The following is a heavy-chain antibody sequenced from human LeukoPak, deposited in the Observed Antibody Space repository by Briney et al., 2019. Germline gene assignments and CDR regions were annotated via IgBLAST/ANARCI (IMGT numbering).Heavy chain of an antibody. J-gene: IGHJ4*02. CDR2: INHSGST. CDR3: ARRYSSSSLWAY. CDR1: GGSFSGYY. V-gene: IGHV4-34*01. D-gene: IGHD6-6*01. Sequence: SETLSLTCAVYGGSFSGYYWSWIRQPPGKGLEWIGEINHSGSTNYNPSLKSRDTISVDTSKNQFSLKLSSVTAADTAVYYCARRYSSSSLWAYWGQGTLVTVSS.